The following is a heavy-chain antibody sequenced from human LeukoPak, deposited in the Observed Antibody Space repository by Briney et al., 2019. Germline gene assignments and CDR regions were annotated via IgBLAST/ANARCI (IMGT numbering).Heavy chain of an antibody. Sequence: SVKVSCKASGGTFSSYAISWVRQAPGQGLEWMGGIIPIFGTANYAQKFQGRVAITADESTSTAYMELSSLRSEDTAVYYCARLAGIYYYYYMDVWGKGTTVTVSS. CDR2: IIPIFGTA. D-gene: IGHD3-3*02. V-gene: IGHV1-69*13. J-gene: IGHJ6*03. CDR3: ARLAGIYYYYYMDV. CDR1: GGTFSSYA.